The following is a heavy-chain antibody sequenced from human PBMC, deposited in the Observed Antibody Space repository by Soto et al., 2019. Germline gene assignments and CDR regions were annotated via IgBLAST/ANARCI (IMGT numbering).Heavy chain of an antibody. D-gene: IGHD5-18*01. CDR2: MNPGSGDT. Sequence: ASVKVSCKASGYTFTNNDVSWVRQATGQGLEWMGWMNPGSGDTGYAQKFQGRVTMTRDTSIATAYMELNSLTSEDTAIYYCARMESFGSLNWFDPWGQGTLVTVSS. CDR3: ARMESFGSLNWFDP. J-gene: IGHJ5*02. V-gene: IGHV1-8*02. CDR1: GYTFTNND.